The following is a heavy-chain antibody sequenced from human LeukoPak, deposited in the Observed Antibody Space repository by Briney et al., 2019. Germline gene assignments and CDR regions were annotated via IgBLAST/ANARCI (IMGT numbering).Heavy chain of an antibody. V-gene: IGHV3-15*01. CDR2: ITSYGTT. Sequence: GGSLRLSCTVSGLAFNAAWMSWVRQAPGKGLEWVGHITSYGTTDYAAPVKGRFIISRDNSRGTFYLQMNSLKTDNTAIYYCTWMATVRTVDFWGQGTLVTVSS. CDR1: GLAFNAAW. CDR3: TWMATVRTVDF. D-gene: IGHD4-17*01. J-gene: IGHJ4*02.